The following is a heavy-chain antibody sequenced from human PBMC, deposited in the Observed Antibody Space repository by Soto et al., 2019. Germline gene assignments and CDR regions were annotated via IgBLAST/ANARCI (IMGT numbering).Heavy chain of an antibody. Sequence: QVQLVQSGAEVKKPGASVKVSCKASGYTFTSYGISWVRQVPGQGLEWMGWISAYNGNTNYAQKLEGRVAMTTDASTSTGYLELRSLRSDDTVVYYCARGGRPPVEWFDPWGEGSLVIVSS. J-gene: IGHJ5*02. V-gene: IGHV1-18*01. CDR2: ISAYNGNT. CDR1: GYTFTSYG. D-gene: IGHD1-1*01. CDR3: ARGGRPPVEWFDP.